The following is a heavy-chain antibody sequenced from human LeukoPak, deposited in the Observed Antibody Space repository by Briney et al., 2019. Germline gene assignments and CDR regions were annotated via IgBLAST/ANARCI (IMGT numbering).Heavy chain of an antibody. CDR2: ISWNSGSI. V-gene: IGHV3-9*01. Sequence: GGSLRLSCAASGFTFSDHYMDWVRQAPGKGLEWVSGISWNSGSIGYADSVKGRFTISRDNAKNSLYLQMNSLRAEDTALYYCAKDPRPDYDSSGYLDYWGQGTLVTVSS. CDR1: GFTFSDHY. CDR3: AKDPRPDYDSSGYLDY. J-gene: IGHJ4*02. D-gene: IGHD3-22*01.